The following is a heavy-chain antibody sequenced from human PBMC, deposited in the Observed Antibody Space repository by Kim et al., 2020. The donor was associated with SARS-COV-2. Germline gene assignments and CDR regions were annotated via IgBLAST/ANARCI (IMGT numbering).Heavy chain of an antibody. Sequence: SETLSLTCAVYGGSFSGYYWSWIRQPPGKGLEWIGEINHSGSTNYNPSLKSRVTISVDTSKNQFSLKLSSVTAADTAVYYCARPYSSSWTRPNFWFDPWGQGTLVTVSS. CDR2: INHSGST. V-gene: IGHV4-34*01. CDR1: GGSFSGYY. J-gene: IGHJ5*02. CDR3: ARPYSSSWTRPNFWFDP. D-gene: IGHD6-13*01.